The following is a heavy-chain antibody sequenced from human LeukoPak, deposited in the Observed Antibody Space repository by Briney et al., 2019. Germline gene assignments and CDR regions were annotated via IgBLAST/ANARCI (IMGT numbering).Heavy chain of an antibody. CDR1: GYTFTSYG. J-gene: IGHJ4*02. D-gene: IGHD2-15*01. CDR3: AKVSKLGCSGVTCYSAFDY. V-gene: IGHV1-18*01. CDR2: ISAYNGNT. Sequence: ASVKVSCKASGYTFTSYGISWVRQAPGQGLEWMGWISAYNGNTNYAQKLQGRVTMTRDTSISTAYMELSRLTSDDTAVYYCAKVSKLGCSGVTCYSAFDYWGQGNLVTVSS.